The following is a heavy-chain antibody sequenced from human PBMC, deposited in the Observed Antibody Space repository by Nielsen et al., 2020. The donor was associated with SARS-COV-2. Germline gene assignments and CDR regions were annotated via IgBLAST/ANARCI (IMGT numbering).Heavy chain of an antibody. CDR3: ARKQDIVVVVAATWGPGFDY. J-gene: IGHJ4*02. CDR2: IYHSGST. CDR1: GGSFSGYY. V-gene: IGHV4-34*01. Sequence: SETLSLTCAVYGGSFSGYYWGWIRQPPGKGLEWIGSIYHSGSTYYNPSLKSRVTISVDTSKNQFSLKLSSVTAADTAVYYCARKQDIVVVVAATWGPGFDYWGQGTLVTVSS. D-gene: IGHD2-15*01.